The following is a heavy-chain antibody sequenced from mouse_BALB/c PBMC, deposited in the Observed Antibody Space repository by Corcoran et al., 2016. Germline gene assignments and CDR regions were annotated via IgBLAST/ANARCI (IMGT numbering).Heavy chain of an antibody. D-gene: IGHD1-2*01. J-gene: IGHJ2*01. CDR3: ATLLRPFDY. CDR2: ISYDGSN. Sequence: DVQLQESGPGLVKPSQSLSLTCSVTGYSITSGYYWNLIRQFPGNKLEWMGYISYDGSNNYNPSLENRISITRDTSKNQFFLKLNSVTTEDTSTYYFATLLRPFDYWGQGITLTVSA. CDR1: GYSITSGYY. V-gene: IGHV3-6*02.